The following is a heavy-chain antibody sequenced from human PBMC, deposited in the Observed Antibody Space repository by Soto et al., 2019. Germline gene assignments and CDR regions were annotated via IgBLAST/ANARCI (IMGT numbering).Heavy chain of an antibody. CDR2: IHSDGSST. J-gene: IGHJ3*01. V-gene: IGHV3-74*01. Sequence: DVQLVESGGGSVQPGGSLSLSCAATGFTFSYYWMHWVRQAPGKGLVWVSRIHSDGSSTTDADSVKGRFTISRDNAKNPLYLQMNSLRAEDTAVYYCAREQWEAFDLWDQGTMVTLAS. CDR3: AREQWEAFDL. CDR1: GFTFSYYW. D-gene: IGHD1-26*01.